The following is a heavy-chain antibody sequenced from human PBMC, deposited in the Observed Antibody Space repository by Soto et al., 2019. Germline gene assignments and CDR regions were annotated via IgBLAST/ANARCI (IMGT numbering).Heavy chain of an antibody. Sequence: SETLSLTCAVYGGSFSGYYWSWIRQPPGKGLEWIGEINHSGSTNYNPSLKSRVTISVDTSKNQFSLKPSSVTAADTAVYYCARTLSSGWYGLYYYGMDVWGQGTTVTVSS. CDR3: ARTLSSGWYGLYYYGMDV. CDR2: INHSGST. D-gene: IGHD6-19*01. V-gene: IGHV4-34*01. CDR1: GGSFSGYY. J-gene: IGHJ6*02.